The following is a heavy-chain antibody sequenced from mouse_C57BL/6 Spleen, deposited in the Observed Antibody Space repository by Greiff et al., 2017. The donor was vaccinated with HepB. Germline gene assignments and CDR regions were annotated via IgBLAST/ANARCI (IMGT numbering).Heavy chain of an antibody. D-gene: IGHD1-1*01. CDR1: GYTFTSYW. Sequence: EVQLQQSGTVLARPGASVKMSCKTSGYTFTSYWMHWVKQRPGQGLEWIGALYPGNSDTSYNQKFKGKAKLTAVTSASTAYMELSSLTNEDSAVYYCTRSDYYGSLWFAYWGQGTLVTVSA. CDR2: LYPGNSDT. J-gene: IGHJ3*01. CDR3: TRSDYYGSLWFAY. V-gene: IGHV1-5*01.